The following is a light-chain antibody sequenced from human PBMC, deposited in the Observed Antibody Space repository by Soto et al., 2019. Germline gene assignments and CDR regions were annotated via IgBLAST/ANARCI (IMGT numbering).Light chain of an antibody. CDR1: QNIGTW. CDR2: DAS. J-gene: IGKJ1*01. V-gene: IGKV1-5*01. Sequence: DIQMTQSPSTLSGSVGDRVTITCRASQNIGTWLAWYQQKPGKAPKFLIYDASSLQSGVPSRFSGSGSGTEFTLTITSLQPDDFATYYCQQYTSYPWTFGQGTKVDIK. CDR3: QQYTSYPWT.